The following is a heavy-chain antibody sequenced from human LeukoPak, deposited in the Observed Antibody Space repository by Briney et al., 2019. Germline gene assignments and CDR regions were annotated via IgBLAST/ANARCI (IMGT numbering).Heavy chain of an antibody. CDR1: GFTFSSYA. J-gene: IGHJ4*02. Sequence: GGSLRLSCAASGFTFSSYALSWVRQAPGKGLEWVANIKQDGSESYYVDSVKGRFTFSRDNAKNSLYLQINSLRAEDTAVYYCARDTSGWFVDYWGQGTLVTVSS. CDR3: ARDTSGWFVDY. V-gene: IGHV3-7*01. CDR2: IKQDGSES. D-gene: IGHD6-19*01.